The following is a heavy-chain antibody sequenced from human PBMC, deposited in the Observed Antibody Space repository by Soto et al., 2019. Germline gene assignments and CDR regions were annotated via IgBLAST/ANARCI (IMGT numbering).Heavy chain of an antibody. Sequence: SVKVSCKASGGTFSSYAISWVRQAPGQGLEWMGGIIPIFGTANYAQKFQGRVTITADESTSTAYVELSSLRSEDTAVYYCARGGVAYYGMDVSGQATTVTVSS. CDR1: GGTFSSYA. CDR3: ARGGVAYYGMDV. D-gene: IGHD2-8*01. J-gene: IGHJ6*02. CDR2: IIPIFGTA. V-gene: IGHV1-69*13.